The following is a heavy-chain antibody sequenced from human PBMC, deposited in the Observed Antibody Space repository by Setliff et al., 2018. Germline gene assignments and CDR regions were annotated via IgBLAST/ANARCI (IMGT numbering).Heavy chain of an antibody. V-gene: IGHV1-46*01. CDR1: GGTFSSYA. J-gene: IGHJ3*02. CDR3: ARDVFPYHYEGAFDI. CDR2: INPSSGRT. Sequence: GASVKVSCKASGGTFSSYAISWVRQAPGLGLEWMGTINPSSGRTSYAQKFQGRVTMTRDTSTSTVYMDMSSLRSEDTAAYYCARDVFPYHYEGAFDIWGQGTMVTVSS. D-gene: IGHD3-22*01.